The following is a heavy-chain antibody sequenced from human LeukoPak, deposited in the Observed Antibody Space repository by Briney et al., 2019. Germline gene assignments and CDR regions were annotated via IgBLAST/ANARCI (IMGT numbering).Heavy chain of an antibody. V-gene: IGHV3-30-3*01. Sequence: SGGSLRLSCAASGFTFSSYAMHWVCQAPGKGLEWVAVISYDGSNKYYADSVKGRFTISRDNSKTTLYLQMNSLRAEDTAVYYCARSAGPSYFDYWGQGTLVTVSS. D-gene: IGHD6-13*01. CDR2: ISYDGSNK. CDR1: GFTFSSYA. CDR3: ARSAGPSYFDY. J-gene: IGHJ4*02.